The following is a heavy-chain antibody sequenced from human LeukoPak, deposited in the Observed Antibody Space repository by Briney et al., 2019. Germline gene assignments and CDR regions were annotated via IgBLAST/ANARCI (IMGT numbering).Heavy chain of an antibody. J-gene: IGHJ5*02. CDR2: IYYSGST. CDR1: GGSISNYY. Sequence: SETLSLTCTVSGGSISNYYWTWTRQPPGKGLEWIGYIYYSGSTNYNPSLKSRVTISVDTSKNQFSLKLSSVTAADTAVYYCAKLGSGTNNWFDPWGQGTLVTVSS. V-gene: IGHV4-59*08. D-gene: IGHD3-10*01. CDR3: AKLGSGTNNWFDP.